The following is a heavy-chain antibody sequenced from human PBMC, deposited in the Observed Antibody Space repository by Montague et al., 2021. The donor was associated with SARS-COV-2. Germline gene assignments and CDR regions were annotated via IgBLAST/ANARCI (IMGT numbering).Heavy chain of an antibody. CDR2: INHSGST. J-gene: IGHJ5*02. D-gene: IGHD6-13*01. V-gene: IGHV4-34*01. Sequence: SETLSLTCAVYGGSFSGYYWSWIRQPPGKGLEWIGEINHSGSTNYNPSLKSRVTISVDTSKNQFSLKPSSVTAADTAVYYCARGRSYSSWYGVNWFDPWGQGTLVTVSS. CDR3: ARGRSYSSWYGVNWFDP. CDR1: GGSFSGYY.